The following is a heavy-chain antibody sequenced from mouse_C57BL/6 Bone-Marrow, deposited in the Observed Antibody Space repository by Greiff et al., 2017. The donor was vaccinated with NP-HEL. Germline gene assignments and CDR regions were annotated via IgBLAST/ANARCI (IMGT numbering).Heavy chain of an antibody. CDR2: ISYSGST. J-gene: IGHJ2*01. Sequence: VQLQQSGPGLAKPSQTLSLTCSVTGYSITSDYWNWIRKFPGNKLEYIGYISYSGSTYYNPSLKSRISITPDTSKNQSYLQLNSVATDDTASYYCARLTGFYFDDWGKGTTLTVSS. V-gene: IGHV3-8*01. CDR3: ARLTGFYFDD. CDR1: GYSITSDY. D-gene: IGHD4-1*01.